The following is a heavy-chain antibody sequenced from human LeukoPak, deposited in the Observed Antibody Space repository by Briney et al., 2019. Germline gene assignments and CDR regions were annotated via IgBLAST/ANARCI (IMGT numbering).Heavy chain of an antibody. CDR2: ISGSGGST. Sequence: GGSLRLSCAASGFTFSSYAMSWARQAPGKGLEWVSAISGSGGSTYYADSVKGRFTISRDNSKNTLYLQMNSLRAEDTAVYYCAKDRVTIFGVVIPPDAFDIWGQGTMVTVSS. V-gene: IGHV3-23*01. D-gene: IGHD3-3*01. J-gene: IGHJ3*02. CDR1: GFTFSSYA. CDR3: AKDRVTIFGVVIPPDAFDI.